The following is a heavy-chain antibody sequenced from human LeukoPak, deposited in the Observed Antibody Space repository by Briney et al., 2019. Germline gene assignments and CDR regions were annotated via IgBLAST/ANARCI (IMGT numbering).Heavy chain of an antibody. CDR3: AKEVVPAASDYYYGMDV. V-gene: IGHV3-23*01. Sequence: EGSLRLSCAASGFTFSSYAMSWVRQAPGKGLEWVSAISGSGGSTYYADSVKGRFTISRDNSKNTLYLQMNSLRAEDTAVYYCAKEVVPAASDYYYGMDVWGQGTTVTVSS. CDR1: GFTFSSYA. D-gene: IGHD2-2*01. CDR2: ISGSGGST. J-gene: IGHJ6*02.